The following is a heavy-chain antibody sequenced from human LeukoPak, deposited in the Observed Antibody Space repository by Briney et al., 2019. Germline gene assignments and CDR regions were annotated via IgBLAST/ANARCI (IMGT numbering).Heavy chain of an antibody. CDR2: ISSSSTSI. Sequence: GGSLRLSCAASGFTFSTYSMNWVRQAPGKGVEWVSYISSSSTSIYYADSVKGRFTISRDNAKNSLYLQMNTLRTDDEAAYYCARDTMVRGVNPPYHFDYWGQGTLVTVSS. D-gene: IGHD3-10*01. CDR3: ARDTMVRGVNPPYHFDY. V-gene: IGHV3-48*01. J-gene: IGHJ4*02. CDR1: GFTFSTYS.